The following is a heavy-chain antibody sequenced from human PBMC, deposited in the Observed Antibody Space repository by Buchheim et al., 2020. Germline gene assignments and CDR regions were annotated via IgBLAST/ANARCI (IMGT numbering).Heavy chain of an antibody. V-gene: IGHV3-74*01. D-gene: IGHD3-10*01. CDR2: SDPDETYT. J-gene: IGHJ4*02. Sequence: EVQLVESGGGLVQSGGSLRLSCAASGFTFSNFWMHWVRQDPGNGLVWVSRSDPDETYTDHADSVKGRFNIHRDDAQNTLYLQMNGLRAEDTGVYYCVRGSNDWVGVDYWGQGAL. CDR3: VRGSNDWVGVDY. CDR1: GFTFSNFW.